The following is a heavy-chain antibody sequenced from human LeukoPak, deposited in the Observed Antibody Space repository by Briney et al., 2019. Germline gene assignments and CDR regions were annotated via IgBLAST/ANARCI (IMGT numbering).Heavy chain of an antibody. CDR2: IYYSGST. D-gene: IGHD3-22*01. J-gene: IGHJ5*02. Sequence: PSETLSLTCTVSGGSISSSSYSWGWIRQPPGKGLEWIGSIYYSGSTYYNPSLKSRVTISVDTSKNQFSLKLSSVTAADTAVYYCARGEYYDSSGYPSPYNWFDPWGQGTLVTVSS. V-gene: IGHV4-39*01. CDR1: GGSISSSSYS. CDR3: ARGEYYDSSGYPSPYNWFDP.